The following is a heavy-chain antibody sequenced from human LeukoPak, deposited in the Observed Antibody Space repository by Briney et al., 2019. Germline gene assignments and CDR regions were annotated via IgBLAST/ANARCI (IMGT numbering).Heavy chain of an antibody. CDR3: ASSGHYDSSGYSPYYYYYGMDV. Sequence: ASVTVSCTASGYTFTSYYMHWVRQAPGQGLEWMGIINPSGGSTSYAQKFQGRVTMTRDTSTSTVYMELSSLRSEDTAVYYCASSGHYDSSGYSPYYYYYGMDVWGQGTTVTVSS. CDR2: INPSGGST. V-gene: IGHV1-46*03. CDR1: GYTFTSYY. D-gene: IGHD3-22*01. J-gene: IGHJ6*02.